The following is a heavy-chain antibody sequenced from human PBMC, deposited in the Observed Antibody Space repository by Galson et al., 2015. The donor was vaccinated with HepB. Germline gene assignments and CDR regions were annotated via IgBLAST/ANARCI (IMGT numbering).Heavy chain of an antibody. V-gene: IGHV3-15*01. Sequence: SLRLSCAASGFTFSNAWMSWVRQAPGKGLEWVGRIKSKTDGGTTDYAAPVKGRFTISRDDSKNTLYLQMNSLKTEDTAVYYCTSETYYYDSSGYYYDDYWGQGTLVTVSS. J-gene: IGHJ4*02. D-gene: IGHD3-22*01. CDR2: IKSKTDGGTT. CDR3: TSETYYYDSSGYYYDDY. CDR1: GFTFSNAW.